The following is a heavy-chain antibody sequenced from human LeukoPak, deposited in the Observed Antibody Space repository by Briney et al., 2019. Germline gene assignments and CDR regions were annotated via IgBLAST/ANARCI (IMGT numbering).Heavy chain of an antibody. D-gene: IGHD3-16*01. CDR1: GGSFSGYY. J-gene: IGHJ4*02. CDR2: INHSGST. Sequence: SETLSLTCAVYGGSFSGYYWSWIRQPPGKGLEWIGEINHSGSTNYNPSLKSRVTISVDTSKNQFSLKLSSVTAADTAVHYCARVSGLGPYRRAFRFDYWGQGTLVTVSS. CDR3: ARVSGLGPYRRAFRFDY. V-gene: IGHV4-34*01.